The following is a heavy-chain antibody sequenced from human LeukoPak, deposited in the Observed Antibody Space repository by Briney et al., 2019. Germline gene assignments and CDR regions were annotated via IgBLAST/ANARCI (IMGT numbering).Heavy chain of an antibody. Sequence: PSETLSLTCTVSGGSISRYYWSWVRQPPGKGLEWIGYIYYSGSTNYNPSLKSRVTISVDTSKNQFSLKLSSVTAADTAVYYCATVVGAPPEYFDSWGQGTLVTVSS. V-gene: IGHV4-59*01. CDR2: IYYSGST. CDR1: GGSISRYY. CDR3: ATVVGAPPEYFDS. D-gene: IGHD1-26*01. J-gene: IGHJ4*02.